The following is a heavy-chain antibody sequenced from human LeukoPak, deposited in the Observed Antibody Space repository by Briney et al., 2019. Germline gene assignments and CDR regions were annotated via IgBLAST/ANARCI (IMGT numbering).Heavy chain of an antibody. Sequence: GGSLRLSCAASGFTVSSNYMSWVRQAPGKGLEWVSVIYSGGSTYYADSVKGRFTISRDNSKNTLYLQMNSLRAEDTAVYYCATVDGESRFGWFDPWGQGTLVTVSS. CDR1: GFTVSSNY. D-gene: IGHD3-16*01. CDR2: IYSGGST. CDR3: ATVDGESRFGWFDP. V-gene: IGHV3-66*01. J-gene: IGHJ5*02.